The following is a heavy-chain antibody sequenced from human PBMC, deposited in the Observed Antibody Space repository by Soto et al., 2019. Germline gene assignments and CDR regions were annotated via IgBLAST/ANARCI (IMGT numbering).Heavy chain of an antibody. D-gene: IGHD3-3*01. Sequence: PGGSLRLSCAASGFTFSSYAMSWVRQAPGKGLEWVSAISGSGGSTYYADSVKGRFTIPRDNSKNTLYLQMNSLRAEDTAVYYCAKAGAAIFGVVIAFDYWGQGTLVTVSS. J-gene: IGHJ4*02. CDR1: GFTFSSYA. V-gene: IGHV3-23*01. CDR2: ISGSGGST. CDR3: AKAGAAIFGVVIAFDY.